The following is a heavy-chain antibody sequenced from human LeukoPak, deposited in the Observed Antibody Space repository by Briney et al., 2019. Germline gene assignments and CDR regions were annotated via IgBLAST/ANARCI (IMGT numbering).Heavy chain of an antibody. D-gene: IGHD5-18*01. CDR1: GGSISSYY. CDR2: IYYSGST. V-gene: IGHV4-39*01. J-gene: IGHJ4*02. Sequence: PSETLSLTCTVSGGSISSYYWGWIRQPPGKGLNWIGSIYYSGSTYYNPSLKSRVTISVDTSKNQFSLKLSSVTAADTAVYYCARHEVSPYSYGYIWGQGTLVTVSS. CDR3: ARHEVSPYSYGYI.